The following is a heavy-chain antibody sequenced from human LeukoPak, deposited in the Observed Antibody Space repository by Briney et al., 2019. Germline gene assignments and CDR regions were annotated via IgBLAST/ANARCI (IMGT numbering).Heavy chain of an antibody. V-gene: IGHV3-66*01. J-gene: IGHJ4*02. CDR1: GFTVSRNF. CDR2: IHSSGST. D-gene: IGHD3-3*01. Sequence: PGGSLRLSYAASGFTVSRNFMSWIRQAPGRGLAWVSVIHSSGSTFYADSVRGRFSISRDISKNTLYLQMNSLRVEDTSVYYCVRGGARYDRRFVFDSWGQGALVTVFS. CDR3: VRGGARYDRRFVFDS.